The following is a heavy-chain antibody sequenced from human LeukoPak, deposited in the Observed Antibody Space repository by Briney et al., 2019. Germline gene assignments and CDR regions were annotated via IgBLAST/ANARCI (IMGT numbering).Heavy chain of an antibody. CDR2: IYYSGST. Sequence: TSETLSLTCTVPGGSISSHYWSWIRQPPGKGLEWIGYIYYSGSTNYNPSLKSRVTISVDTSKNQFSLKLSSVSAADTDVYYCARFIGYCSSTSCYAKNWFDPWGQGTLVTVSS. D-gene: IGHD2-2*01. V-gene: IGHV4-59*11. CDR3: ARFIGYCSSTSCYAKNWFDP. J-gene: IGHJ5*02. CDR1: GGSISSHY.